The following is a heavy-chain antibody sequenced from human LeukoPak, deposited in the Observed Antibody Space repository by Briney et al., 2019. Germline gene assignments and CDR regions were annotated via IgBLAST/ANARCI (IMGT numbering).Heavy chain of an antibody. Sequence: PSETLSLTCDVYGGSFNACDWTWIRQPPGKGLQWIGEIRHSGDTNSNPSLKRRLAMSADTTNNRFSLRLTSVTAADTAVYYCARGQPGLFYDSGNYLNGLDVWGQGIPVTVSS. CDR3: ARGQPGLFYDSGNYLNGLDV. CDR1: GGSFNACD. V-gene: IGHV4-34*01. CDR2: IRHSGDT. D-gene: IGHD3-10*01. J-gene: IGHJ6*02.